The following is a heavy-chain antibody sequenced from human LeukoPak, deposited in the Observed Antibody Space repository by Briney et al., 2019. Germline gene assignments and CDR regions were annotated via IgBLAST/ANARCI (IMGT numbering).Heavy chain of an antibody. D-gene: IGHD1-26*01. CDR2: MNPNSGNT. J-gene: IGHJ5*02. V-gene: IGHV1-8*03. Sequence: ASVKVSCKASGYTFTSYDINWVRQATGQGLEWMGWMNPNSGNTGYAQKFQGRVTITRNTSISTAYMELSSLRSEDTAVYYCARGTPGRYSGSYYVWFDPWGQGTLVTVSS. CDR1: GYTFTSYD. CDR3: ARGTPGRYSGSYYVWFDP.